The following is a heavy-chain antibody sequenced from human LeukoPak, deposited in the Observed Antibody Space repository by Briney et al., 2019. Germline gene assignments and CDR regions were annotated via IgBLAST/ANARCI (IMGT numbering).Heavy chain of an antibody. CDR3: AKPITLLSSTSCFDY. D-gene: IGHD2-2*01. J-gene: IGHJ4*02. Sequence: GGSLRLSCSASGFTFSSYAMHWVRQAPGKGLEYVSAISSNGGSTYYADSVKGRFTISRDNSKNTLYLQMSSLRAEDTAVYYCAKPITLLSSTSCFDYWGQGTLVTVSS. V-gene: IGHV3-64D*06. CDR2: ISSNGGST. CDR1: GFTFSSYA.